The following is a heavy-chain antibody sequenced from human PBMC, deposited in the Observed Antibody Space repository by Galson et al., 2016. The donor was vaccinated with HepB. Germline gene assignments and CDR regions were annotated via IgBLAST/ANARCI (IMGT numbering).Heavy chain of an antibody. CDR1: GYTFSSSG. V-gene: IGHV1-3*01. J-gene: IGHJ6*02. Sequence: SCKASGYTFSSSGMHWVRQAPGHRLEWMGRINGGNGNTRYSQKFQGRVTITRDTSTTTVYMELSSLRSEHTGVYYCTRDLLSTIAAHAGCVWGPGTTVTVSS. CDR2: INGGNGNT. D-gene: IGHD6-13*01. CDR3: TRDLLSTIAAHAGCV.